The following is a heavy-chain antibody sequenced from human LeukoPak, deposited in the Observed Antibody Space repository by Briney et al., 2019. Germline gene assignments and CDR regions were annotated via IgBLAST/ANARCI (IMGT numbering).Heavy chain of an antibody. CDR3: ARSSSSWSYYYYGMDV. V-gene: IGHV1-69*01. J-gene: IGHJ6*02. Sequence: GASVKVSCKASGGTFSSYAISWVGQAPGQGLEWMGGTIPIFGTANYAQKFQGRVTITADESTSTAYMELSSLRSEDTAVYYCARSSSSWSYYYYGMDVWGQGTTVTVSS. D-gene: IGHD6-13*01. CDR2: TIPIFGTA. CDR1: GGTFSSYA.